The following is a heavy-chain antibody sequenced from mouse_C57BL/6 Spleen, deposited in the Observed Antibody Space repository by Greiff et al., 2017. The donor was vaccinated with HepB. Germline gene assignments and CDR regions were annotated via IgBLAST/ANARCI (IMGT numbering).Heavy chain of an antibody. J-gene: IGHJ4*01. CDR1: GYTFTSYW. V-gene: IGHV1-5*01. Sequence: EVQLQQSGTVLARPGASVKMSCKTSGYTFTSYWMHWVKQRPGQGLEWIGAIYPGNSDTSYNQKFKGKAKLTAVTSASTAYMELSSLTNEDSAVYYCTRKRFYDYEDYAMDYWGQGTSVTVSS. D-gene: IGHD2-4*01. CDR2: IYPGNSDT. CDR3: TRKRFYDYEDYAMDY.